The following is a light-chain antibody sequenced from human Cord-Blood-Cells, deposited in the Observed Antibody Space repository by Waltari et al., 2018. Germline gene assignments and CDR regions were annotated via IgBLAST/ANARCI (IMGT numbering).Light chain of an antibody. CDR2: EGS. CDR1: CSDVGSYNL. V-gene: IGLV2-23*01. Sequence: QSALPQPASVSGSPRQSITISCTGTCSDVGSYNLVSWYQQHPGKAPKLMIYEGSKRPSGVSNRFAGSQSGNTASLAIPGLQAEDEADYYCWSYAGSSTFYVFGTGTKVTVL. J-gene: IGLJ1*01. CDR3: WSYAGSSTFYV.